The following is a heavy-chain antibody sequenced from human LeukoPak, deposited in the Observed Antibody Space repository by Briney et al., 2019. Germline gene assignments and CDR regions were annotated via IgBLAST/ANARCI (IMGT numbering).Heavy chain of an antibody. CDR3: ARVGSGWFGGYYYYYYMDV. D-gene: IGHD6-19*01. Sequence: GGSLRLSCAASGFTFSSYAMSWVRQAPGKGLEWVSDISGSGGSTYYADSVKGRFTISRHNSKNTLYLQMNSLRAEDTAVYYCARVGSGWFGGYYYYYYMDVWGKGTTVTVSS. J-gene: IGHJ6*03. CDR1: GFTFSSYA. V-gene: IGHV3-23*01. CDR2: ISGSGGST.